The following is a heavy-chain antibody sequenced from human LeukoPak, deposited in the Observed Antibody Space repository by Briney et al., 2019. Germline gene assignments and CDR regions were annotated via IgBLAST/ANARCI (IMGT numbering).Heavy chain of an antibody. V-gene: IGHV1-18*01. J-gene: IGHJ4*02. CDR1: VYDFTSVC. CDR2: ISPYNGNT. Sequence: ASVTVSFMGSVYDFTSVCITWVRRAPGQGLEWMGWISPYNGNTRYAQKFQGRVAMTTDTSTTTAYMELRGLRFNDTAVYDCARAGPGSGWYFYYWGQGTLVTVSS. CDR3: ARAGPGSGWYFYY. D-gene: IGHD6-19*01.